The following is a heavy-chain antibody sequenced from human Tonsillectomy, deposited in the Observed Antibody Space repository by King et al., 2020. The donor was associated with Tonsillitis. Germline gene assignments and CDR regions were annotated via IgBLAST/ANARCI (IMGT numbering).Heavy chain of an antibody. D-gene: IGHD3-10*01. CDR3: ARADYLL. J-gene: IGHJ4*02. Sequence: VQLQQWGAGLLKPSETLSLTCAVSGGSFTNYYWNWIRQPPGKGLEWIGEIKHSESTSYNPSLKGRVTISLDTSKNQFSLKLTSVTAADTAVYYCARADYLLWGQGTLVTVSS. V-gene: IGHV4-34*01. CDR2: IKHSEST. CDR1: GGSFTNYY.